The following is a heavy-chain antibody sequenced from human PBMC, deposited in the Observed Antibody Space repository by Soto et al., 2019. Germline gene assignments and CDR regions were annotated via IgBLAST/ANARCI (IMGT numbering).Heavy chain of an antibody. V-gene: IGHV3-7*01. CDR3: AREAGTWAIDY. CDR2: IEQDVSEK. D-gene: IGHD6-19*01. Sequence: EVQLVESGGGLVQPGGSLRLSCADSGFTFSSYWMSWVRKATGKGLERVANIEQDVSEKYYEDSVKGRFTISRDNAKISLYLQMNSLRAPDKAVYYCAREAGTWAIDYWGQGTLVTVSS. J-gene: IGHJ4*02. CDR1: GFTFSSYW.